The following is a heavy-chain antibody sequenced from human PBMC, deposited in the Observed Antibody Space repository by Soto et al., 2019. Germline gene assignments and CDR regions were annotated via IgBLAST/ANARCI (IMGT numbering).Heavy chain of an antibody. D-gene: IGHD6-13*01. J-gene: IGHJ6*03. Sequence: PGGSLRLSCAASGFTFSSYSMNWVRQAPGKGLEWVSYISSSSSTIYYADSVKGRFTISRDNAKNSLYLQMNSLRAEDTAVYYCARDPLAAAGGRYYYYYMDVWGKGTTVTVSS. V-gene: IGHV3-48*01. CDR3: ARDPLAAAGGRYYYYYMDV. CDR1: GFTFSSYS. CDR2: ISSSSSTI.